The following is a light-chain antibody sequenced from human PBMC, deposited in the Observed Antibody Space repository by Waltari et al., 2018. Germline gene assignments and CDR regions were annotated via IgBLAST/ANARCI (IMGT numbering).Light chain of an antibody. CDR3: QQYYSTPYT. J-gene: IGKJ2*01. Sequence: DIVMTQSPDSLAVSLGERATINCKSSQTILYNSNTKNYLAWYQQKPGQPPNLLIYWASTREAGVPDRFSGSGSGTEFTLTVSSLQAEDVAVYYCQQYYSTPYTFGQGTKLEI. CDR2: WAS. V-gene: IGKV4-1*01. CDR1: QTILYNSNTKNY.